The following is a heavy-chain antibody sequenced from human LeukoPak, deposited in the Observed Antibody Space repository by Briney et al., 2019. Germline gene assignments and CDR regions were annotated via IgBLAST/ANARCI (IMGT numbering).Heavy chain of an antibody. CDR2: TYYGSKWSN. Sequence: SQTLSLTCVISGDSVSSNGVTWNWVRQSPSRGLEWLGRTYYGSKWSNDYALSVKSRITINPDTSKNQFSLQLNSVTPEDTAVYYCTRGRNSAFDYWGQGTLVTVSS. CDR3: TRGRNSAFDY. CDR1: GDSVSSNGVT. J-gene: IGHJ4*02. D-gene: IGHD1-14*01. V-gene: IGHV6-1*01.